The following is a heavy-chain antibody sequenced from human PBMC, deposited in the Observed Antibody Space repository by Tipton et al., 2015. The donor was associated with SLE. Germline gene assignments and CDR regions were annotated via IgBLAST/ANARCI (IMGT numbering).Heavy chain of an antibody. D-gene: IGHD2-15*01. CDR3: ARDRGDCSGGSCYPSGMDV. CDR1: GFTFSSYW. Sequence: SLRLSCAASGFTFSSYWMSWVRQAPGKGLEWVANIKQDGSEKYYVDSVKGRFTISRDNAKNSLYLQMNSLRAEDTAVYYCARDRGDCSGGSCYPSGMDVWGQGP. V-gene: IGHV3-7*01. J-gene: IGHJ6*02. CDR2: IKQDGSEK.